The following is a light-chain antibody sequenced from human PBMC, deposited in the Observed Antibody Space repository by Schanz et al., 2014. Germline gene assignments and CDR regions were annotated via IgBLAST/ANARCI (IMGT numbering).Light chain of an antibody. CDR1: SSDVGGYNY. J-gene: IGLJ2*01. Sequence: QSALTQPASVSGSPGQSITISCTGTSSDVGGYNYVSWYQQYPGKAPKLMIYDVSNRPSGVSNRFSGSKSGNTASLTISGLQAEDEADYYCSSYTTNSAPGVVFGGGTKLTVL. CDR3: SSYTTNSAPGVV. V-gene: IGLV2-14*01. CDR2: DVS.